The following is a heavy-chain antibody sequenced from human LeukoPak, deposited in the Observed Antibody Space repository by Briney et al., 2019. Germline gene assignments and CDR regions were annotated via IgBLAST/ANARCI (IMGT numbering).Heavy chain of an antibody. Sequence: GGSLRLSCAASGFSFSDYYMSWIRQAPGKGLEWVSYISGSSTYTNYADSVKGRFTISRDNAKNSLSLQMNSLRAEDTAVYYCARGHTSSWTIDYWGQGALVTVSS. CDR1: GFSFSDYY. J-gene: IGHJ4*02. CDR3: ARGHTSSWTIDY. D-gene: IGHD6-13*01. CDR2: ISGSSTYT. V-gene: IGHV3-11*05.